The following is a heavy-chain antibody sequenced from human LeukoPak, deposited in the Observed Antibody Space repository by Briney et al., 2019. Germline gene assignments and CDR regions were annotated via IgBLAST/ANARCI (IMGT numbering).Heavy chain of an antibody. J-gene: IGHJ4*02. CDR2: ISSSSSYI. CDR3: ARGGSSWYYFDY. Sequence: GGSLRLSCAASGFTFSTYNMNWVRQAPGKGLEWVSSISSSSSYIYYADSVKGRFTISRDNAKNSLYLQMNSLRAEDTAVYYCARGGSSWYYFDYWGQGTLVTVSS. D-gene: IGHD6-13*01. CDR1: GFTFSTYN. V-gene: IGHV3-21*01.